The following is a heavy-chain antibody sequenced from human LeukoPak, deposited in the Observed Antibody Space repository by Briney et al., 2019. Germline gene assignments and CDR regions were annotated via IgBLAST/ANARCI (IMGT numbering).Heavy chain of an antibody. CDR2: TYPGDSDT. CDR1: GYSFTTNW. J-gene: IGHJ4*02. V-gene: IGHV5-51*01. Sequence: HGESLQFFSKGSGYSFTTNWNDWVRQMPGKGLEWMGITYPGDSDTRYSPSFQGQVTISADKSISTAYLQWSSLKASDTAMYYCARSGSYGDFRGYWGQGTLVTVSS. CDR3: ARSGSYGDFRGY. D-gene: IGHD5-18*01.